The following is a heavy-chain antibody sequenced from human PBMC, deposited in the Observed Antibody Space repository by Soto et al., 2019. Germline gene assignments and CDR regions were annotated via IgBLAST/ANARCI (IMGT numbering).Heavy chain of an antibody. V-gene: IGHV4-59*01. CDR3: ARARELETTYYDILTGYYVDAFDI. J-gene: IGHJ3*02. D-gene: IGHD3-9*01. CDR1: GGSNSSYY. CDR2: IYYSGST. Sequence: QVQLQESGPGLVKPSETLSLTCTVSGGSNSSYYWSWIRQPPGKGLEWIGYIYYSGSTNYNPSLKSRVTISVDTSKNQFSLELSSVTAADTAVYYCARARELETTYYDILTGYYVDAFDIWGQGTMVTVSS.